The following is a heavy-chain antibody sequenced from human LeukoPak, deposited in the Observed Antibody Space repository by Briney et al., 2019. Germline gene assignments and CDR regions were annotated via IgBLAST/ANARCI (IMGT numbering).Heavy chain of an antibody. CDR3: ARGKASELTYYYDSSGSGAFDI. J-gene: IGHJ3*02. CDR1: GFTFSSYS. Sequence: GGSLRLSCAASGFTFSSYSMNWVRQAPGKGLEWVSSISSSSSYIYYADSVKGRFTISRDNAKNSLYLQMNSLRAEDTAVYYCARGKASELTYYYDSSGSGAFDIWGQGTMVTVSS. CDR2: ISSSSSYI. D-gene: IGHD3-22*01. V-gene: IGHV3-21*01.